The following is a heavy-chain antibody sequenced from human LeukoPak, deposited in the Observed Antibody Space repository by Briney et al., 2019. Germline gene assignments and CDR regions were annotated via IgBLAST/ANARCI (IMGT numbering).Heavy chain of an antibody. Sequence: KSGGSLRLSCAASGFTFFNAWMSWVRQAPGKGLEWVGRIKTKTDGGTTDYAAPVKGRFTISRDDSNNTLYVQINSLKTEYTAVYFCTTGYDISDYWGQGTLVTVSS. D-gene: IGHD3-9*01. CDR2: IKTKTDGGTT. J-gene: IGHJ4*02. CDR3: TTGYDISDY. CDR1: GFTFFNAW. V-gene: IGHV3-15*01.